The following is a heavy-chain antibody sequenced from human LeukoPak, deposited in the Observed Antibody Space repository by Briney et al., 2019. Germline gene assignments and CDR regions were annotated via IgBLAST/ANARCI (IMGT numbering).Heavy chain of an antibody. CDR3: AKLASTWYLYYFDY. D-gene: IGHD6-13*01. J-gene: IGHJ4*02. CDR2: ISGSGAGT. CDR1: GFTFSNYV. Sequence: GGSLRLSCAASGFTFSNYVMSWVRQAPEKGLEWVSTISGSGAGTYYADSVNGRFTISRDNSKNTLYLQMNNLRAEDTAVYYCAKLASTWYLYYFDYWGQGILVTVSS. V-gene: IGHV3-23*01.